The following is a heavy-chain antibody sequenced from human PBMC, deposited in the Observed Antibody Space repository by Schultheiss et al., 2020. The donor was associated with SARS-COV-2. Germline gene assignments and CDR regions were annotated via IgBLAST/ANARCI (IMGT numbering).Heavy chain of an antibody. D-gene: IGHD2-2*01. Sequence: GGSLSLSCAASGFTFSSYGMHWVRQAPGKGLEWVAFIRYDGSNKYYADSVKGRFTISRDNSKNTLYLQMNSLRAEDTAVYYCAKLEPAANYYYYYYMDVWGKGTTVTVSS. CDR1: GFTFSSYG. V-gene: IGHV3-30*02. CDR2: IRYDGSNK. CDR3: AKLEPAANYYYYYYMDV. J-gene: IGHJ6*03.